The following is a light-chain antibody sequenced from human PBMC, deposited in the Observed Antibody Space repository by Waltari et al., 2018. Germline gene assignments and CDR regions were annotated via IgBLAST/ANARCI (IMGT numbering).Light chain of an antibody. CDR3: SSYTGSSTHV. V-gene: IGLV2-14*03. CDR1: SSDVGAYDL. Sequence: QSALTQPASVSGSPGQSITISCTGTSSDVGAYDLVPWYQQHPGKAPKLMIYDVSKRPAGVSNRFSGSKSGNTASLTISGLQAEDEADYYCSSYTGSSTHVFGIGTKVTVL. CDR2: DVS. J-gene: IGLJ1*01.